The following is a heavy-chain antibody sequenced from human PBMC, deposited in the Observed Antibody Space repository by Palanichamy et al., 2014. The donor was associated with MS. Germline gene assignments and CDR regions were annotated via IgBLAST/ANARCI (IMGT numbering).Heavy chain of an antibody. D-gene: IGHD3-9*01. Sequence: QVQLVQSGAEVKKPGASVKVSCKASGYTFSNYGISWVRQASGQGLEWMGWLDPDSGDTGSAQKFQGRFTMTTDTAINTAYMELSGLRSEDTAVYYCARVKTFDYLPWSHHYNKYMDVWGEGTTVTVSS. J-gene: IGHJ6*03. V-gene: IGHV1-8*01. CDR2: LDPDSGDT. CDR1: GYTFSNYG. CDR3: ARVKTFDYLPWSHHYNKYMDV.